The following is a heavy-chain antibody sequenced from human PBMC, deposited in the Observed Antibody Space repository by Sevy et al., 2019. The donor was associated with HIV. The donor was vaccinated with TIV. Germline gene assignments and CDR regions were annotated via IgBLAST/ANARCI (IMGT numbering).Heavy chain of an antibody. CDR1: GGSISSSLYY. CDR3: ARHLLGYYDSSGYYLGWYFDL. V-gene: IGHV4-39*01. D-gene: IGHD3-22*01. CDR2: IYYSGST. J-gene: IGHJ2*01. Sequence: SETLSLTCTVSGGSISSSLYYWGWIRQPPGKGLEWIGSIYYSGSTYYNPSLRSRVTISVDTSKNHFSLKLSSVTAADTAVYYCARHLLGYYDSSGYYLGWYFDLWGRGTLVTVSS.